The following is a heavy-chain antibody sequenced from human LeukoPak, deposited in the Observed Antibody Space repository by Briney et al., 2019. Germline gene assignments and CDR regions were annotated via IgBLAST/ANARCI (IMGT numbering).Heavy chain of an antibody. CDR3: ARTYNPDY. CDR2: IRYDGNNK. J-gene: IGHJ4*02. D-gene: IGHD1-14*01. V-gene: IGHV3-30*02. CDR1: GFTFSSTG. Sequence: GGSLRLSCTASGFTFSSTGMLWVRQAPGKGLEWVSYIRYDGNNKYYGDSVKGRLTVSRDNSKNTLYLQMNSLRVEDTAVYYCARTYNPDYWGQGTLVTVSS.